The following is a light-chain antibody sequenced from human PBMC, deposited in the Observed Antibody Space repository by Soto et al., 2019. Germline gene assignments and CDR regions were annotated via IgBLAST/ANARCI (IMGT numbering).Light chain of an antibody. CDR2: EGN. Sequence: QSVLTQPASVSGSPGQSITISCTGTSSDVGSYNLVSWYQQHPGKAPKLMIYEGNKRPSGVSNRFSGYKSANTASLTISGLQTEYEADYYCCSYAGTNTFVFGTGTKLTVL. V-gene: IGLV2-23*01. CDR3: CSYAGTNTFV. J-gene: IGLJ1*01. CDR1: SSDVGSYNL.